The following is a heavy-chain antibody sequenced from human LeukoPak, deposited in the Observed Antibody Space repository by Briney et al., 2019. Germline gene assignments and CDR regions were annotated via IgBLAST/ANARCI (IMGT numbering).Heavy chain of an antibody. V-gene: IGHV4-39*01. Sequence: SETLSLTCTVSGGSISSSSYYWGWIRQPPGKGLEWIGSTSYSGTTYYNSSLKSRVIIPVDTSKNQFSLRLSSVTAADTAVYYCARHRYSSSWSLLDYWGQGTPVTVSS. D-gene: IGHD6-13*01. CDR2: TSYSGTT. CDR3: ARHRYSSSWSLLDY. J-gene: IGHJ4*02. CDR1: GGSISSSSYY.